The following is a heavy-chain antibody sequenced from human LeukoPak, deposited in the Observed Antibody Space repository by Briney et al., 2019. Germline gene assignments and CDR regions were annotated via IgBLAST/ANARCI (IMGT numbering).Heavy chain of an antibody. CDR1: GFTFSDYA. CDR3: AKDFGGGWYGYYSYGMDV. V-gene: IGHV3-23*01. J-gene: IGHJ6*01. CDR2: ISTGGGTP. Sequence: GGSLRLSCAASGFTFSDYAMRWLRQSPGGGLECVSNISTGGGTPHYADSVEGRFTMSRDNSKNTVYLQMNSLRAEDTALYYCAKDFGGGWYGYYSYGMDVWGKGTTVTVSS. D-gene: IGHD1-14*01.